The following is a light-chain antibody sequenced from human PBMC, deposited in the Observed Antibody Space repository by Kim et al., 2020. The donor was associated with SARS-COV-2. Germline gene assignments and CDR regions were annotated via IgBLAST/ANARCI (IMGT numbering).Light chain of an antibody. CDR2: EDD. J-gene: IGLJ2*01. V-gene: IGLV6-57*03. Sequence: GKTVNISCTRSRGSIDDNYVQWYQQRPGGVPTTVIYEDDQRPSGVSDRFSGSIDNSSNSASLTISGLRTEDEADYYCQSYNRDNVIFGGGTKVTVL. CDR3: QSYNRDNVI. CDR1: RGSIDDNY.